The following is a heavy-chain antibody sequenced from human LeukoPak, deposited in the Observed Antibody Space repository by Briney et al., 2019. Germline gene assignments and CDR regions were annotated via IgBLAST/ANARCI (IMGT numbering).Heavy chain of an antibody. Sequence: GGSLRLSCAASGFTVSSYWKSWVRQVPGKGLEWVTNIKKDGSEKHYVDSVEGRFTVSRDDARNLLFLQMNSLRAGDTAVYYCAREGISGGIFDYWGQGALVAVSS. V-gene: IGHV3-7*01. CDR1: GFTVSSYW. CDR2: IKKDGSEK. CDR3: AREGISGGIFDY. J-gene: IGHJ4*02. D-gene: IGHD3-10*01.